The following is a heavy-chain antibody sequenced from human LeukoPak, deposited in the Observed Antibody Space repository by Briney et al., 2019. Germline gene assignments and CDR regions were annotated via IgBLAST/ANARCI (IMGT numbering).Heavy chain of an antibody. Sequence: GGSLRLSCAASGFTFSSYAMSWVRQAPGKGLEWVSAFSGSGGSIYYADSVKGRFTISRDNSKNTLYLQMNSLRAEDTAVYYCARVQANYYMDVWGKGTTVTVSS. J-gene: IGHJ6*03. CDR2: FSGSGGSI. CDR1: GFTFSSYA. CDR3: ARVQANYYMDV. V-gene: IGHV3-23*01.